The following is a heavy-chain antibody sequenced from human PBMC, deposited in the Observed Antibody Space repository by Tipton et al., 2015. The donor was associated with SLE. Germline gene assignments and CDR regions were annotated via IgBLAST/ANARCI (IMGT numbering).Heavy chain of an antibody. Sequence: TLSLTCIVSGDSISRGGYYWSWIRQHPGKGLEWIGSIFYSGSTYYNPSLESRLTMSVDTSNNQFSLKLSSVTVADTAVYYCARDRYYGSGRFDYWGQGTLVTVSP. V-gene: IGHV4-31*03. CDR1: GDSISRGGYY. CDR2: IFYSGST. J-gene: IGHJ4*02. CDR3: ARDRYYGSGRFDY. D-gene: IGHD3-10*01.